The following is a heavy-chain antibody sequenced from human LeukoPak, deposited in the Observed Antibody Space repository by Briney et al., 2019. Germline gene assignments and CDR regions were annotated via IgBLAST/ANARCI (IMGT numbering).Heavy chain of an antibody. CDR3: ARDTAMVFDY. J-gene: IGHJ4*02. V-gene: IGHV4-59*01. D-gene: IGHD5-18*01. CDR2: IYYSGST. CDR1: GGSMRYYY. Sequence: SETLSLTCAVSGGSMRYYYWSWIRQPPGKGLEWIGYIYYSGSTNYNPSLKSRVTISVDTSKNQFSLKLSSVTAADTAVYYCARDTAMVFDYWGQGTLVTVSS.